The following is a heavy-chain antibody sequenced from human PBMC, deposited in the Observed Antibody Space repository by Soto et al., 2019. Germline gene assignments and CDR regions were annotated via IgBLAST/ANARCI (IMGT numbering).Heavy chain of an antibody. V-gene: IGHV3-53*01. Sequence: GGSLRLSCAASGFTVSSNYMSWVRQAPGKGLEWVSVIYSGGSTYYADSVKGRFTISRDNSKNTLYLQMNSLRAEDTAVYYCARDLRYCSSTSCYTRRNHYYGMDVWGQGTTVTVSS. D-gene: IGHD2-2*02. CDR2: IYSGGST. CDR3: ARDLRYCSSTSCYTRRNHYYGMDV. CDR1: GFTVSSNY. J-gene: IGHJ6*02.